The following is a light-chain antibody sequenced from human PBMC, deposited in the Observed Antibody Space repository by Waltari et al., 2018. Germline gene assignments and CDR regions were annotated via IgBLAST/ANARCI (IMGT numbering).Light chain of an antibody. CDR3: CSYAGSSVL. V-gene: IGLV2-11*01. Sequence: QSALTQPRSVSGSPGQSVTISCTGTSSDVGGSDSVSWYQQHPGKAPKLMIYDVTKRPSWVPDRVPGSKSGNTASLTISGLQVEDEADYYYCSYAGSSVLFGGGTKLTVL. CDR2: DVT. J-gene: IGLJ2*01. CDR1: SSDVGGSDS.